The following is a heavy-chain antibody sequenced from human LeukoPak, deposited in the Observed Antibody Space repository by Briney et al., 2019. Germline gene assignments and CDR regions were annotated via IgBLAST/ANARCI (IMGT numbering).Heavy chain of an antibody. J-gene: IGHJ3*02. CDR2: IYPGDSDT. Sequence: GESLKISCKGGGYSFTSYWIGWVRQMPGKGLEWMGIIYPGDSDTRYSPSFQGQVTISADKSISTAYLQWSSLKASDTAMYYCARPRDVPELRFLEWSDDAFDIWGQGTMVTVSS. D-gene: IGHD3-3*01. CDR3: ARPRDVPELRFLEWSDDAFDI. V-gene: IGHV5-51*01. CDR1: GYSFTSYW.